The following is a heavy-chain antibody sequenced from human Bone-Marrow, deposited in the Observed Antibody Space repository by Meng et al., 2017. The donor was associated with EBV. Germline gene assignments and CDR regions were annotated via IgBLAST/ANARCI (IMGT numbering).Heavy chain of an antibody. CDR3: SRGLAGSDDY. V-gene: IGHV3-74*03. CDR2: INEDGATT. Sequence: EVQLVESGGGVVQPGGSLRLSCAASGFTFSSYWMHWVRQAPGKGLVWVSRINEDGATTTYADSVKGRFTISRDNAKNTLYLQMNSLRAEDTAVYYCSRGLAGSDDYWGQGNLVTVAS. J-gene: IGHJ4*02. CDR1: GFTFSSYW. D-gene: IGHD1-14*01.